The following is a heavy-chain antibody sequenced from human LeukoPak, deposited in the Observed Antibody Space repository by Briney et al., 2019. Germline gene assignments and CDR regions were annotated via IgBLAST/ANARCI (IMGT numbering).Heavy chain of an antibody. D-gene: IGHD3-22*01. V-gene: IGHV3-7*04. CDR1: GFTFSNYW. J-gene: IGHJ3*02. CDR3: ARESDSSGFGAFDI. CDR2: INQDGSEK. Sequence: PGGSLRLSCAASGFTFSNYWMSWVRQAPGKGLEWVANINQDGSEKYYVDSVKGGFTISRDNAKNSLYLQMNSLRAEDTAVYYCARESDSSGFGAFDIWGQGTMITVSS.